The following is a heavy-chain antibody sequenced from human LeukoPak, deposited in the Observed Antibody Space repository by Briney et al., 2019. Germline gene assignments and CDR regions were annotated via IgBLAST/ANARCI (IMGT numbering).Heavy chain of an antibody. D-gene: IGHD1-7*01. Sequence: GSSVKVSCKASGGTFISYAISWVRQAPGQGLEWMGGIIPIFGTANYAQKFQGRVTITADESTSTAYMELSSLRSEDTAVYYCAREEGGTTYHWYNWFDPWGQGTLVTVSS. CDR2: IIPIFGTA. CDR1: GGTFISYA. V-gene: IGHV1-69*01. CDR3: AREEGGTTYHWYNWFDP. J-gene: IGHJ5*02.